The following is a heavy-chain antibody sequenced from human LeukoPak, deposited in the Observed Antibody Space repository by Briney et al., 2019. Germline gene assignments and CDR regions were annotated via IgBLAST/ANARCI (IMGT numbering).Heavy chain of an antibody. Sequence: PGGSLRLSCAASGFTFSGYYMSWIRQAPGKGLEWVAYITSSGDDIYYADSVKGRFTISRDNAKNALFLRMSSLRVEDTATYYCASDILATSGDFWGQGTLVSVSS. CDR3: ASDILATSGDF. V-gene: IGHV3-11*01. CDR1: GFTFSGYY. J-gene: IGHJ4*02. CDR2: ITSSGDDI. D-gene: IGHD5-12*01.